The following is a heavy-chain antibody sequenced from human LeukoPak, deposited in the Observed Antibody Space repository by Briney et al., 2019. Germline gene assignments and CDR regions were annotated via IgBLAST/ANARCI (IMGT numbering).Heavy chain of an antibody. CDR2: VTGSGDTT. V-gene: IGHV3-23*01. CDR1: GFTFSSYA. Sequence: PGGSLRLSCAASGFTFSSYAMSWVRQAPGKGLEWVSIVTGSGDTTYYADSAKGRFTISRDNSKNTLHLQMNSLRAEDTAVYYCAKDREDRSGDFDYWGQGTLVTVAS. CDR3: AKDREDRSGDFDY. J-gene: IGHJ4*02. D-gene: IGHD1-26*01.